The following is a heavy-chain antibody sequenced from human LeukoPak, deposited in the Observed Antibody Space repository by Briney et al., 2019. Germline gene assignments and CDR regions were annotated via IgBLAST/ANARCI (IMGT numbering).Heavy chain of an antibody. V-gene: IGHV3-23*01. Sequence: GGSLRLSCAASGFTLSSYAMSWVRQAPGKGLEWVSAISAGGTSTYYADSVKGRFTISRDNSKNTLYLQMNSLRAEDTAVYYCANWRSNSLPHWGQGTLVTVSS. D-gene: IGHD5-18*01. CDR3: ANWRSNSLPH. CDR1: GFTLSSYA. CDR2: ISAGGTST. J-gene: IGHJ4*02.